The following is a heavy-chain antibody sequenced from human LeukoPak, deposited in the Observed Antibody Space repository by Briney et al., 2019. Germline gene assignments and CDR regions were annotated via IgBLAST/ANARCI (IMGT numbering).Heavy chain of an antibody. V-gene: IGHV3-23*01. CDR1: GFPFSDFA. J-gene: IGHJ6*03. CDR3: AKFEGALLGNYYMDV. CDR2: ISGGGENT. Sequence: PGGPLSLSCAVSGFPFSDFAMRWVRQAPGKGLEWVSTISGGGENTYFADSVKGRFTISRDNSKNTLFLQMVSLRAEDTAVYYCAKFEGALLGNYYMDVWGKGTTVTVSS.